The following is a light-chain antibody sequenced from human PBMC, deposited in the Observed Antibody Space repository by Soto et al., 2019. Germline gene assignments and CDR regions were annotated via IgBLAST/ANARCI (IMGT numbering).Light chain of an antibody. CDR3: QQYGTSPRT. CDR2: GAS. J-gene: IGKJ1*01. V-gene: IGKV3-20*01. CDR1: QTVTRSY. Sequence: EIVLTQSPGTMSLSPGERVTLSCRASQTVTRSYLAWYQQKPGQAPRLLIYGASIRATGLPDRFSGSGSGTDFTLTISRLEPEDFAVYYCQQYGTSPRTFGQGTKVAIK.